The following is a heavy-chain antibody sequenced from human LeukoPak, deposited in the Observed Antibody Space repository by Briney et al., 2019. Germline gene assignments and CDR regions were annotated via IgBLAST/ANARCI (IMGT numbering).Heavy chain of an antibody. Sequence: PSETLSLTCAVYGGSFSGYYWSWIRQPPGKGLEWIGEINHSGSTNYNPSLKSRVTISVDTSKNQFSMKLSSVTAADTAVYYCARGQYYYGSGSFYYYYGIDVWGQGTTVTVSS. CDR3: ARGQYYYGSGSFYYYYGIDV. CDR2: INHSGST. CDR1: GGSFSGYY. D-gene: IGHD3-10*01. V-gene: IGHV4-34*01. J-gene: IGHJ6*02.